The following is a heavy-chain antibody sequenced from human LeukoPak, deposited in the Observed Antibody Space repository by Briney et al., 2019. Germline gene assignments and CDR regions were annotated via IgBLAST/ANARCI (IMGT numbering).Heavy chain of an antibody. V-gene: IGHV3-23*01. CDR3: AKSHQWLVLGAFDP. J-gene: IGHJ5*02. D-gene: IGHD6-19*01. CDR1: GFTFSSYA. CDR2: ISGSGGST. Sequence: GGSLRLSCAASGFTFSSYAMSWVRQAPGKGLEWVSAISGSGGSTYYADSVKGRFTISRDNSKNTLYLQMNGLRAEDTAVYYCAKSHQWLVLGAFDPWGQGTLVTVSS.